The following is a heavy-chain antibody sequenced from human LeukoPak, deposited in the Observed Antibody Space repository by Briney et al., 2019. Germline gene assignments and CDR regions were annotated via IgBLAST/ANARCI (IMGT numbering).Heavy chain of an antibody. D-gene: IGHD3-10*01. Sequence: PGGSLRLSCAASGCTFDDYGMSWVRQAPGKGLEWVSGVSGRGDSTYYADSVKGRFAISRDNSKNTLYLQMNSLRADDTAVYYCAKGDAYSSGSYFEYWGQGALVTVSS. J-gene: IGHJ4*02. CDR2: VSGRGDST. CDR3: AKGDAYSSGSYFEY. CDR1: GCTFDDYG. V-gene: IGHV3-23*01.